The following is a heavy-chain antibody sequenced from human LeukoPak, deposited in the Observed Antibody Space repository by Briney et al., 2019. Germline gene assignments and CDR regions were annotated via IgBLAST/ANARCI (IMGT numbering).Heavy chain of an antibody. CDR3: AKVDDYVWGSYRSFDY. J-gene: IGHJ4*02. CDR2: ISGSGGST. D-gene: IGHD3-16*02. CDR1: GSTFSSYA. V-gene: IGHV3-23*01. Sequence: GGSLRLSCAASGSTFSSYAMSWVRQAPGKGLEWVSAISGSGGSTYYADSVKGRFTISRDNSKNTLYLQMNSLRAEDTAVYYCAKVDDYVWGSYRSFDYWGQGTLVTVSS.